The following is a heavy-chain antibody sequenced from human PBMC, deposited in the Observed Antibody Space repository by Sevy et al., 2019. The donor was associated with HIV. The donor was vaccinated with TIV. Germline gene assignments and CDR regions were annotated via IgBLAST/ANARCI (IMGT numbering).Heavy chain of an antibody. CDR1: GGSISGYY. V-gene: IGHV4-59*13. D-gene: IGHD6-6*01. CDR3: ARGRSSSSGRPDY. CDR2: IYYSGST. Sequence: SETLSLTCTVSGGSISGYYWSWIRQSPGRGLEWIGYIYYSGSTNYNPSLKSRVTISVDTSKNQFSLKLSSVTAADTAVYYCARGRSSSSGRPDYWGQGTLVTV. J-gene: IGHJ4*02.